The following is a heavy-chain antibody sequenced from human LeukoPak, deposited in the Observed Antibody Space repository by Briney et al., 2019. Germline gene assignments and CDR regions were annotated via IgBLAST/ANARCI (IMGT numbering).Heavy chain of an antibody. CDR2: IYYSGST. Sequence: SETLSLTCTVSGGSISSYYWSWIRQHPGKGLEWIGYIYYSGSTYYNPSLKSRVTISVDTSKNQFSLKLSSVTAADTAVYYCAGTYGSGSFDYWGQGTLVTVSS. J-gene: IGHJ4*02. D-gene: IGHD3-10*01. CDR1: GGSISSYY. CDR3: AGTYGSGSFDY. V-gene: IGHV4-59*06.